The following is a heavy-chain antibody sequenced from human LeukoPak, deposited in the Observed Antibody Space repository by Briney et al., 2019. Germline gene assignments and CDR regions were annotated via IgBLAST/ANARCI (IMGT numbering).Heavy chain of an antibody. D-gene: IGHD2-2*02. CDR3: AREGYCSSTSCYTGGGYYYYGMDV. V-gene: IGHV3-48*04. CDR2: ISSSGSTI. Sequence: GGSLRLSCAASGFTFSSYWMSWVRQAPGKGLEWVSYISSSGSTIYYADSVKGRFTISRDNAKNSLYLQMNSLRAEDTAVYYCAREGYCSSTSCYTGGGYYYYGMDVWGQGTTVTVSS. CDR1: GFTFSSYW. J-gene: IGHJ6*02.